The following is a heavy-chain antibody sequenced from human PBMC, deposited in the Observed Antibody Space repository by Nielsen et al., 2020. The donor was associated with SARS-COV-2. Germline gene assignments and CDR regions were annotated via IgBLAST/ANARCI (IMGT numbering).Heavy chain of an antibody. CDR1: GGSVSSNDW. CDR3: ARGDLVVVPSPILGLGPFFYYFYLDV. D-gene: IGHD2-2*01. J-gene: IGHJ6*03. CDR2: VSHSGSI. V-gene: IGHV4-4*02. Sequence: SETLSLTCTVSGGSVSSNDWWTWVRQSPGKGLEWIAEVSHSGSINYNPSLKSRVTLSMDKSKRQFSLRLTSVSAADTAVYFCARGDLVVVPSPILGLGPFFYYFYLDVWGKGTTVIVSS.